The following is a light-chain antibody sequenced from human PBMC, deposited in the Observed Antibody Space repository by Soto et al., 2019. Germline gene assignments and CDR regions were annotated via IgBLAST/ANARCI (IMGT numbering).Light chain of an antibody. V-gene: IGKV3-20*01. CDR3: QQYGSWT. CDR2: GTS. CDR1: QTISSNY. Sequence: EIVLTQSPGTLSVSPGERVTLSCRASQTISSNYLAWYQQKPGQAPSLLIYGTSSRATGIPDRFSGSGSGTDFTLTISRLEPEDSGIYYCQQYGSWTFGQGTKVEIK. J-gene: IGKJ1*01.